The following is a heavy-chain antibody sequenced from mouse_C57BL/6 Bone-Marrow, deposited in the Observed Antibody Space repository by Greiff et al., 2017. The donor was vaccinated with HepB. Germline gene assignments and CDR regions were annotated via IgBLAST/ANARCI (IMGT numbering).Heavy chain of an antibody. V-gene: IGHV14-4*01. Sequence: EVQLQQSGAELVRPGASVKLSCTASGFNIKDDYMHWVKQRPEQGLEWIGWIDPGNGDTEYASKFQGKATITADTSSNTAYLQLSSLTSEDTAVYYCTPWYYGSSGFAYWGQGTLVTVSA. CDR3: TPWYYGSSGFAY. J-gene: IGHJ3*01. D-gene: IGHD1-1*01. CDR2: IDPGNGDT. CDR1: GFNIKDDY.